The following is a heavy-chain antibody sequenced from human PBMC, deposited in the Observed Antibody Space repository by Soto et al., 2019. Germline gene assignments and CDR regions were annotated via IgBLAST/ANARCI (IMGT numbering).Heavy chain of an antibody. CDR2: ISYDGSNK. D-gene: IGHD2-2*01. CDR1: GFTFSSYG. Sequence: GGSLRLSCAASGFTFSSYGMHWVRQAPGKGLEWVAVISYDGSNKYYADSVKGRFTISRDNSKNTLYLQMNSLRAEDTAVYYCAKVAVVVPAAMSVYYYYYYMDVWGKGTTVTVSS. V-gene: IGHV3-30*18. J-gene: IGHJ6*03. CDR3: AKVAVVVPAAMSVYYYYYYMDV.